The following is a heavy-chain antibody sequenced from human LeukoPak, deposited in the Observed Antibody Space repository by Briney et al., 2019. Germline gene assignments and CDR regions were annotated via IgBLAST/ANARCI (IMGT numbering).Heavy chain of an antibody. D-gene: IGHD3-16*01. V-gene: IGHV4-30-4*01. CDR2: IYYTGST. J-gene: IGHJ4*02. CDR1: GGSIRSGDYY. CDR3: ARGPYDYVWGSYYEDTKIYYFDY. Sequence: PSETLSLTCTVSGGSIRSGDYYWSWIRQPPGRGLEWIGYIYYTGSTNYSPSLESRVTTSIDMSKNQFSLKLSSVTAADTAVYYCARGPYDYVWGSYYEDTKIYYFDYWGQGTLVTVSS.